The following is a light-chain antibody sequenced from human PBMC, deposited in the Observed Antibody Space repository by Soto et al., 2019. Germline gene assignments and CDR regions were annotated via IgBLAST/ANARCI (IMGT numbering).Light chain of an antibody. CDR3: LQDHDDSWT. Sequence: AIQLTHSPSSLSASLGDRVTITFRASRDIGSDLSWYQQKPGKAPTLVIYAASNLQSGVPSRFRGSRSGTEFTLTVSSLQPEDFATYYCLQDHDDSWTFGQGTKVDIK. CDR2: AAS. CDR1: RDIGSD. V-gene: IGKV1-6*01. J-gene: IGKJ1*01.